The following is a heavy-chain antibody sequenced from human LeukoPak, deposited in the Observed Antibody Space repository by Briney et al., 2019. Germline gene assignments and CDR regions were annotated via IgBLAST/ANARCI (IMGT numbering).Heavy chain of an antibody. Sequence: PGGSLRLSCAASGFTFYSHGMIWVRQAPGKGLEWVSYISLDSDNIYYADSVKGRFTISRDHAKNSLYLQMISLRAEDTALYSCARVRGPTEYTYYLYVWGEGTTVTVSS. CDR1: GFTFYSHG. D-gene: IGHD2-21*02. V-gene: IGHV3-48*04. CDR3: ARVRGPTEYTYYLYV. J-gene: IGHJ6*03. CDR2: ISLDSDNI.